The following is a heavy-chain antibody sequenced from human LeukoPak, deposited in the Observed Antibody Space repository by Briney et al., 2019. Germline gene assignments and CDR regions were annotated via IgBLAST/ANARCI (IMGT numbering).Heavy chain of an antibody. CDR1: GGSISSYY. V-gene: IGHV4-59*01. CDR3: AREGPYSSSWYDNWFDP. D-gene: IGHD6-13*01. J-gene: IGHJ5*02. Sequence: PSETLSLTCTGSGGSISSYYWSWIRQPPGKGLEWIGYIYYSGSTNYNPSLKSRVTISVDTSKNQFSLKLSSVTAADTAVYYCAREGPYSSSWYDNWFDPWGQGTLVTVSS. CDR2: IYYSGST.